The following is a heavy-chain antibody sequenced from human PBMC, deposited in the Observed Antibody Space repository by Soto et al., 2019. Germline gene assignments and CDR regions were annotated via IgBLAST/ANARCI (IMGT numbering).Heavy chain of an antibody. CDR1: GFTFSSYA. D-gene: IGHD3-10*01. V-gene: IGHV3-30-3*01. Sequence: QVQLVESGGGVVQPGRSLRLSCAASGFTFSSYAMHWVRQAPGKGLEWVAVISYDGSNKYYADSVKGRFTISRDNSKNTLYLPMNSLRAEDTAVYYCARDHYGSGSDSYRGFDYWGQGTLVTVSS. CDR3: ARDHYGSGSDSYRGFDY. J-gene: IGHJ4*02. CDR2: ISYDGSNK.